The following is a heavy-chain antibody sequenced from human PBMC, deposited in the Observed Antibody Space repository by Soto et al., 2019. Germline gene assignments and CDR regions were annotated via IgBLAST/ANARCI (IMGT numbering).Heavy chain of an antibody. CDR2: INAGNGNT. Sequence: ASVKVSCKASGYTFTSYAMHWVRQAPGQRLEWMGWINAGNGNTKYSQRFQGRVTITADESTGTAYMELSSLRSEDTGVYYCARSAITLFGVVSIPPHYYSEMDVWGQGTTVTVSS. CDR1: GYTFTSYA. D-gene: IGHD3-3*01. V-gene: IGHV1-3*01. J-gene: IGHJ6*02. CDR3: ARSAITLFGVVSIPPHYYSEMDV.